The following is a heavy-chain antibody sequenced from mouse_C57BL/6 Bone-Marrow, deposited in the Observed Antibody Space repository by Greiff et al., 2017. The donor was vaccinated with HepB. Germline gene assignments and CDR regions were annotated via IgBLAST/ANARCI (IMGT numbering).Heavy chain of an antibody. D-gene: IGHD1-1*01. J-gene: IGHJ4*01. CDR2: IYPGSGST. CDR3: APYYYGSSPYYYAMDY. V-gene: IGHV1-55*01. Sequence: QVHVKQPGAELMKPGASVKMSCKASGYTFTSYWITWVKQRPVQGLEWIGDIYPGSGSTNYNEKFKSKATLTVDTSSSTAYMQLSSLTSEDSAVYYCAPYYYGSSPYYYAMDYWGQGTSVTVSS. CDR1: GYTFTSYW.